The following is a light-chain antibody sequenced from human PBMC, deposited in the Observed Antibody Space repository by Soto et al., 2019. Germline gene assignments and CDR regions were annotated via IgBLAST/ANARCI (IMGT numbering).Light chain of an antibody. CDR2: GAS. Sequence: EIVLTQSPATLSLSPGERATLSCRASQIVNTFYLAWYQQKPGQPPRLLIYGASSRATGVPDRFSASGSATHFSLTIRRLEPEDSAVYYCQQFGSSGPLTSGGGTKVDI. CDR1: QIVNTFY. J-gene: IGKJ4*01. CDR3: QQFGSSGPLT. V-gene: IGKV3-20*01.